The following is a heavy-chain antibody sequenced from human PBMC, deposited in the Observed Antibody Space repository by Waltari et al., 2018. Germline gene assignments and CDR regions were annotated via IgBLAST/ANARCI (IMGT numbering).Heavy chain of an antibody. CDR3: ARDTFDTGNYRYAFDI. Sequence: QIQLQESGPGLVKPSETLSLTCTVSGGPISGSYWSWFRQPAGMGLEWVGRIYSSGNTNYNPSLKSRLTLSVDTSKNHFSLKLTSVTAADTAVYYCARDTFDTGNYRYAFDIWGQGTMAIVSS. V-gene: IGHV4-4*07. CDR2: IYSSGNT. D-gene: IGHD3-9*01. J-gene: IGHJ3*02. CDR1: GGPISGSY.